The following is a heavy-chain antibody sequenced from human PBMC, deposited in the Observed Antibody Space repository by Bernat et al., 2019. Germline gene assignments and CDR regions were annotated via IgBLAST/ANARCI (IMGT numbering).Heavy chain of an antibody. CDR2: ISSYKGNT. Sequence: QVQLVQSGAEVKKPGASVKVSCKASGYTFTSYGISWLRQAPGQGLEWRGWISSYKGNTNYAQKLQGRVNLTTDTSTGTAYMELRSLRSDDTAVYYCARDIEHSSSWYDPLYFDYWGEGTLVTVSS. CDR3: ARDIEHSSSWYDPLYFDY. D-gene: IGHD6-13*01. V-gene: IGHV1-18*01. J-gene: IGHJ4*02. CDR1: GYTFTSYG.